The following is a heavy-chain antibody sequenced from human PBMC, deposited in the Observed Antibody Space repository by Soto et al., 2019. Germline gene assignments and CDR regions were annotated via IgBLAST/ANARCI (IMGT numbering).Heavy chain of an antibody. CDR3: AKDLLGYDAFDI. CDR1: GFTFSSYG. D-gene: IGHD2-15*01. J-gene: IGHJ3*02. Sequence: PGGSLRLSCAASGFTFSSYGMHWVRQPPGKGLEWVAVISYDGSNKYYADSVKGRFTISRDNSKNTLYLQMNSLRAEDTAVYYCAKDLLGYDAFDIWGQGTMVTVSS. V-gene: IGHV3-30*18. CDR2: ISYDGSNK.